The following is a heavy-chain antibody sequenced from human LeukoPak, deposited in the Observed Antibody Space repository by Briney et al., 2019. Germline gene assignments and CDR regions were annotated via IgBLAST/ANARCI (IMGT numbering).Heavy chain of an antibody. V-gene: IGHV3-30*18. J-gene: IGHJ4*02. CDR3: AKDRVFDY. CDR2: ISYDGSNK. Sequence: PGRSLRLSCAASGFTFSSYGMHWVRQAPGKGLEWVAVISYDGSNKYYADSVKGRFTISRDNSKNTLYLQMNSLRAEDTAVYYCAKDRVFDYWGQGTLVTVSS. CDR1: GFTFSSYG.